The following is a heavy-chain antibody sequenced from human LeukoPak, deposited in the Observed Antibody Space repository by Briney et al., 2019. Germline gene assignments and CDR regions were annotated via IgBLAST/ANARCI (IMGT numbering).Heavy chain of an antibody. J-gene: IGHJ4*02. V-gene: IGHV3-73*01. Sequence: PGGSLRLSCAASGFTFSDSAMHWVRQASGGGLEWVGRIRSKANSYATAYAASVKGRFTISRDDSKNTAYLQMNSLRAEDTAMYYCARDPIGYSYIDYWGQGTLVTVSS. CDR1: GFTFSDSA. CDR2: IRSKANSYAT. D-gene: IGHD5-18*01. CDR3: ARDPIGYSYIDY.